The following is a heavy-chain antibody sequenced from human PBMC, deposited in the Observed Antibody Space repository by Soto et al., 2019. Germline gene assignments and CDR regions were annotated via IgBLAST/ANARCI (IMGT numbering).Heavy chain of an antibody. D-gene: IGHD2-15*01. Sequence: EVQLVESGGGLVKPGGSLRLSCAASGFTFNSYSMNWVRQAPGKGLEWVSSMSRSSRYIYYADSVKGRFTISRDNAKNSVYLQMNSLRAEDTAVYYCARDGGVAATLANYFDYWGQGTLVTVSS. J-gene: IGHJ4*02. V-gene: IGHV3-21*01. CDR3: ARDGGVAATLANYFDY. CDR2: MSRSSRYI. CDR1: GFTFNSYS.